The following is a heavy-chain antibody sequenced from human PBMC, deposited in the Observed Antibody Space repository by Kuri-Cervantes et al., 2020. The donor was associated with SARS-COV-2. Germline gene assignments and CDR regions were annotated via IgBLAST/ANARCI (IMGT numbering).Heavy chain of an antibody. Sequence: GGSLRLSCAASGFTFSGYAMHWVRQAPGKGLEWVAVISYDGSNKYYADSVKGRFTISRDNSKNTLYLQMNSLRAEDTAVYYCARELGSSGWNDAFDIWGQGTMVTVSS. J-gene: IGHJ3*02. V-gene: IGHV3-30-3*01. CDR2: ISYDGSNK. CDR1: GFTFSGYA. CDR3: ARELGSSGWNDAFDI. D-gene: IGHD6-19*01.